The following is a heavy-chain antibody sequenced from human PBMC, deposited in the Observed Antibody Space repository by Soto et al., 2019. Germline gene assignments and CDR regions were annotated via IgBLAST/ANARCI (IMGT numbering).Heavy chain of an antibody. Sequence: GGSLRLSCAASGFTFSTYAMYWVRQAPGKGLEWVSTISGSGSSTYYADSVKGRFTISRDNSKNTLYLQMNSLRAEDTAVYYCAKEKSSTRQLWNPTDYWGQGALVTVSS. CDR3: AKEKSSTRQLWNPTDY. D-gene: IGHD5-18*01. CDR2: ISGSGSST. J-gene: IGHJ4*02. CDR1: GFTFSTYA. V-gene: IGHV3-23*01.